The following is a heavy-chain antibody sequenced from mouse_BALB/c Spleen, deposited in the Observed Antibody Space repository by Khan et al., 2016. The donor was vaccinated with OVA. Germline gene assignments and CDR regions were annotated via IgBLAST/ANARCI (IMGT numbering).Heavy chain of an antibody. V-gene: IGHV1-7*01. D-gene: IGHD1-1*01. CDR2: INPSTYYT. Sequence: VQLQESGAELAKPGASVKMSCKASGYTFTSYWMHWVKQRPGQGLEWIGYINPSTYYTEYNQKFKDKATLTVDKSSSTAYMQLTSLTSEDSAVYYCVNHGSSSAWFTYWGQGTLVTVSA. CDR3: VNHGSSSAWFTY. CDR1: GYTFTSYW. J-gene: IGHJ3*01.